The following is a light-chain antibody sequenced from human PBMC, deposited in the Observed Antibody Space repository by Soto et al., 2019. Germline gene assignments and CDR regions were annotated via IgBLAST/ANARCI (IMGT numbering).Light chain of an antibody. J-gene: IGKJ2*01. CDR2: ATS. CDR3: HQYDCSALYN. CDR1: QSINTRY. V-gene: IGKV3-20*01. Sequence: PGERATLSCRASQSINTRYSAWYQQKPGQPPRLLIYATSTRAPGIPDRFSGGGSGTDITLTTSRLEPEDFAVYYGHQYDCSALYNCGQGTNLDIE.